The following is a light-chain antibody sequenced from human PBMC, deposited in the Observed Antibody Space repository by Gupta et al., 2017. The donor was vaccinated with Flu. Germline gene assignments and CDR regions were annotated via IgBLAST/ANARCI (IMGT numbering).Light chain of an antibody. CDR1: TSNIGSNF. CDR3: GTWDARVFV. Sequence: SVLTQSPSLSAAPGQNITISCSGTTSNIGSNFVSWYQHGPGTAPKLLIYDSRRRPSGIADRFSGSKSDTSATLVIAGLQTGDEAVYYCGTWDARVFVFGTGTQVNVL. V-gene: IGLV1-51*01. CDR2: DSR. J-gene: IGLJ1*01.